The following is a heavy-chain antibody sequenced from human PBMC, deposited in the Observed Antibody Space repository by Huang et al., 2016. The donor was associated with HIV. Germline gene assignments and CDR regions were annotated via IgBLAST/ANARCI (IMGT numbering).Heavy chain of an antibody. J-gene: IGHJ4*02. D-gene: IGHD2-15*01. CDR2: MNPNSGSR. CDR3: ARGYCSGGTCYLYFDY. CDR1: GYNFTSYD. Sequence: QVQLVQSGAEVKKPGASVKVSCKASGYNFTSYDINWVRQATGQGLEWMGWMNPNSGSRGYAQKFQGRVTMTRNTSMSTADMELSGLRSEDTAVYYCARGYCSGGTCYLYFDYWGQGTLVTVS. V-gene: IGHV1-8*01.